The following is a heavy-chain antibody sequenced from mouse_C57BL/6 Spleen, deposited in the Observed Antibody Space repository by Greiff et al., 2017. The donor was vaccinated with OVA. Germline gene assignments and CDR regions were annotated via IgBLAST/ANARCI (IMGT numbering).Heavy chain of an antibody. CDR1: GYTFTDYY. Sequence: EVQLQQSGPELVKPGASVKISCKASGYTFTDYYMNWVKQSHGKSLEWIGDINPNNGGTSYNQKFKGKATLTVDKSSSTAYMELRSLTSEDSAVYYCARSQDPFAYWGQGTLVTVSA. CDR2: INPNNGGT. V-gene: IGHV1-26*01. J-gene: IGHJ3*01. CDR3: ARSQDPFAY.